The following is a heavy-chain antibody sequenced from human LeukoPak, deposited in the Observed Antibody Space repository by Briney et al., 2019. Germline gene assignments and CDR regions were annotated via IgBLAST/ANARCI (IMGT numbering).Heavy chain of an antibody. CDR1: GFTFSTYG. Sequence: PGGSLRLSCAASGFTFSTYGMHWVRQAPGKGLEWVAFIRYDGSNKYYADSVKGRFTISRDNSKNTLYLQMNSLRAEDTAVYYCAKGGRTSPDYWGQGTLVTVSS. CDR2: IRYDGSNK. J-gene: IGHJ4*02. CDR3: AKGGRTSPDY. D-gene: IGHD3-16*01. V-gene: IGHV3-30*02.